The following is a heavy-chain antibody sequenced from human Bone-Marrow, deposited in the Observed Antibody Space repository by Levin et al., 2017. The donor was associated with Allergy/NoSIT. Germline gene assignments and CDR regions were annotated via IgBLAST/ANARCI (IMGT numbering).Heavy chain of an antibody. D-gene: IGHD1-20*01. CDR1: GASINSTNYY. J-gene: IGHJ5*02. CDR3: ARLADNWNVNWFDP. Sequence: LSLTCTVSGASINSTNYYWGWIRQPPGKGLEWIGTIYYNSYTYYNPSLKSRVTISKDTSKNQFSLKLSSVTAADTAVYYCARLADNWNVNWFDPWGQGTLVTVSS. CDR2: IYYNSYT. V-gene: IGHV4-39*07.